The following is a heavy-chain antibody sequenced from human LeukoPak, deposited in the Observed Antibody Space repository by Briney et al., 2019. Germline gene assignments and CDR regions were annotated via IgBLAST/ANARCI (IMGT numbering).Heavy chain of an antibody. V-gene: IGHV4-31*03. Sequence: PSETLSLTCTVSGGSISRGGYYWSWIRQHPGKGLEWIGYIYYSGSTYYNPSLKSRVTISVDTSKNQFSLKLSSVTAADTAVYYCARNNWNDLSYFDYWGQGTLVTVSS. D-gene: IGHD1-1*01. CDR1: GGSISRGGYY. J-gene: IGHJ4*02. CDR2: IYYSGST. CDR3: ARNNWNDLSYFDY.